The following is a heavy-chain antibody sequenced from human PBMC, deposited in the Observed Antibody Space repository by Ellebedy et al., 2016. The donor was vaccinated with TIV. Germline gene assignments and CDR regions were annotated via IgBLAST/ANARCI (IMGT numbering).Heavy chain of an antibody. CDR1: GLIFSTYW. J-gene: IGHJ4*02. Sequence: GESLKTSCAASGLIFSTYWMAWVRQAPGKGLEWVANIKEDGSEKYYVDSLKGRFTISRDNAKNSLYLQMNTLRAEDTAMYYCARVPLDGAVAGTVEGAFDYWGQGTLVTVSS. CDR3: ARVPLDGAVAGTVEGAFDY. V-gene: IGHV3-7*03. CDR2: IKEDGSEK. D-gene: IGHD6-19*01.